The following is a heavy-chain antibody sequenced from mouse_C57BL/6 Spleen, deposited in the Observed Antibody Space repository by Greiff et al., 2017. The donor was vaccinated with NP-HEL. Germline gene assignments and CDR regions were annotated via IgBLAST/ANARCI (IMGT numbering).Heavy chain of an antibody. J-gene: IGHJ1*03. CDR3: ASGITTIVATDWYFDV. CDR1: GYTFTDYY. Sequence: VQLQQSGPELVKPGASVKISCKASGYTFTDYYMNWVKQSHGKSLEWIGDINPNNGGTSYNQKFKGKATLTVDKSSSTAYMELRSLTSEDSAVYYCASGITTIVATDWYFDVWGTGTTVTVSS. CDR2: INPNNGGT. V-gene: IGHV1-26*01. D-gene: IGHD1-1*01.